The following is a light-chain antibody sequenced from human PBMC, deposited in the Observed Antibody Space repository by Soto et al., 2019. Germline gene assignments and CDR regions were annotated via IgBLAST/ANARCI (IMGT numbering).Light chain of an antibody. CDR1: QGISNY. Sequence: DIQMTQSPSSLSASVGDRVTITCRASQGISNYLAWYQQKPGKVPKLLIHAASTLQSGVPSRFSGSGSGTDFTLTISSLQPEDVATYYCQKYNSAPQVTFGPGTKVDIK. CDR2: AAS. V-gene: IGKV1-27*01. J-gene: IGKJ3*01. CDR3: QKYNSAPQVT.